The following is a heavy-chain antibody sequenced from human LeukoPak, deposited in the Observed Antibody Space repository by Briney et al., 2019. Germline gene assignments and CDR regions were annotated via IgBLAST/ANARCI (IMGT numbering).Heavy chain of an antibody. CDR1: AFTFRNYA. V-gene: IGHV3-30*03. D-gene: IGHD2-21*01. CDR2: IASDGNDK. CDR3: ARGLCGGDCYDY. J-gene: IGHJ4*02. Sequence: GGSLRLSCAASAFTFRNYAMHWLRQAPGKGLERVAVIASDGNDKHLADSVKGRFTISRDNAKNSLYLQMNSLRAEDTAVYYCARGLCGGDCYDYWGQGTLVTVSS.